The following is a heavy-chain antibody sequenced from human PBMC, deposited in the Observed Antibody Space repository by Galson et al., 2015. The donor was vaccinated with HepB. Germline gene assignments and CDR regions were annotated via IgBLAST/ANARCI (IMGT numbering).Heavy chain of an antibody. V-gene: IGHV1-18*01. D-gene: IGHD3-10*01. CDR1: GYTFTSYG. CDR3: AQTMNYYGPGGIGFDY. Sequence: QSGAEVKKPGASVKVSCKASGYTFTSYGISWVRQAPGQGLEWMGWISAYNGNTNYAQKLQGRVTMTTDTSTSTAYMELRSLRSDDTAVYYCAQTMNYYGPGGIGFDYWGQGTLVTVSS. CDR2: ISAYNGNT. J-gene: IGHJ4*02.